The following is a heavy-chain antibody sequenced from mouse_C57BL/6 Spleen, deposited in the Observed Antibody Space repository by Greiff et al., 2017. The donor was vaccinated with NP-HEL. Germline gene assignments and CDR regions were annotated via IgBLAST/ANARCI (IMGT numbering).Heavy chain of an antibody. J-gene: IGHJ4*01. CDR1: GYAFSSSW. CDR2: IYPGDGDT. CDR3: ARSAATVPLYYAMDY. D-gene: IGHD1-1*01. Sequence: VQLQQSGPELVKPGASVKISCKASGYAFSSSWMNWVKQRPGKGLEWIGRIYPGDGDTNYNGKVKGKATLTADKSSSTAYMQLSSLTSEDSAVYFCARSAATVPLYYAMDYWGQGTSVTVSS. V-gene: IGHV1-82*01.